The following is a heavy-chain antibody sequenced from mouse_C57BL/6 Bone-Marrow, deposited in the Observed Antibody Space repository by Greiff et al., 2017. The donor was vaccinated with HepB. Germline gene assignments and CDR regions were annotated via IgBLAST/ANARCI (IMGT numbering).Heavy chain of an antibody. D-gene: IGHD2-4*01. CDR1: GFSLTSYG. Sequence: QVQLQQSGPGLVQPSQSLSITCTVSGFSLTSYGVHWVRQPPGKGLEWLGVIWRGGSTDYNAAFISRLSISKDNSKSQVFYKMNSLQADDTAIYYCARGGIYYDYDVRFDYWGQGTTLTVSS. CDR3: ARGGIYYDYDVRFDY. CDR2: IWRGGST. J-gene: IGHJ2*01. V-gene: IGHV2-2*01.